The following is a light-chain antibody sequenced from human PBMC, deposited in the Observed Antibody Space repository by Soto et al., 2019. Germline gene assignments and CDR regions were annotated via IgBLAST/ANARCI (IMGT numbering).Light chain of an antibody. CDR2: KAS. CDR1: QSISSW. CDR3: QQYNSYSRALT. V-gene: IGKV1-5*03. Sequence: DIQMTQSPSTLSASVGDRVTITCRASQSISSWLAWYQQKPGKAPKLLIYKASSLDSGVPSRFSGSGSCTEFTLTISSLQPDDFATYYCQQYNSYSRALTFCGGTKVEIK. J-gene: IGKJ4*01.